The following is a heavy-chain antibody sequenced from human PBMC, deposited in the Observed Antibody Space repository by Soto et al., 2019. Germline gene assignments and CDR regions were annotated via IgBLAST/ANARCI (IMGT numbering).Heavy chain of an antibody. J-gene: IGHJ4*02. CDR1: GGSITSGGYF. V-gene: IGHV4-31*03. CDR2: IAGSGRT. Sequence: QVQLQESGPGLVKPSQTLSLTCTVSGGSITSGGYFWSWIRQQPGKGLEWIGYIAGSGRTYYNPSLRSRLTMSVDRYKKLVCLNLSSVTAADTAVYYGAALFTYYDSRGYAEYYFDYWGQGTLVTVSS. CDR3: AALFTYYDSRGYAEYYFDY. D-gene: IGHD3-22*01.